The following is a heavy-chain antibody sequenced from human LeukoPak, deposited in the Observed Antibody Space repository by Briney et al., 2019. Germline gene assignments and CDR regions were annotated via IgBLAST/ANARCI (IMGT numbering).Heavy chain of an antibody. CDR2: INPNSGGT. V-gene: IGHV1-2*02. D-gene: IGHD3-9*01. Sequence: ASVKVSCKASGYTFTGYYMHWVRQAPGQGLEWMGWINPNSGGTNYAQKFQARVTMTRDTSISTAYMELSRLRSDDTAVYYCARLYRSASRPHFDWLLEDYWGQGTLVTVSS. CDR1: GYTFTGYY. J-gene: IGHJ4*02. CDR3: ARLYRSASRPHFDWLLEDY.